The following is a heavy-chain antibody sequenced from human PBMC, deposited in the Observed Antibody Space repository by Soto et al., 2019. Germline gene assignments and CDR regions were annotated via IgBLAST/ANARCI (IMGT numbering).Heavy chain of an antibody. CDR2: FYYTGGT. V-gene: IGHV4-39*01. CDR1: GASISSSRSY. D-gene: IGHD3-9*01. J-gene: IGHJ4*02. Sequence: RSLTCTVSGASISSSRSYWGWVRQPPGKGLEWIVSFYYTGGTYSTYYNPSLKSRVTISVDTSKSQFSLNLRSVTAADTAVYYCASPRQGHYDSLTGYYALDYWGQGTLVTVSS. CDR3: ASPRQGHYDSLTGYYALDY.